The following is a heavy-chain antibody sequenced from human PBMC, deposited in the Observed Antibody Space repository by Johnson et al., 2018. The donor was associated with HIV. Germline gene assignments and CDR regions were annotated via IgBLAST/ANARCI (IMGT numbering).Heavy chain of an antibody. CDR1: GFTVSSYY. Sequence: VQLVESGGGVVQPGRSLRLSCAASGFTVSSYYMSWIRQAPGKGLEWVSVISSAGTTYYADSVKGRFTISRDSSKNTLYLQMNSLRAEDTAVYYCAREWRQWRARAFDIWGQGTMVTVSS. D-gene: IGHD6-19*01. CDR3: AREWRQWRARAFDI. V-gene: IGHV3-66*01. J-gene: IGHJ3*02. CDR2: ISSAGTT.